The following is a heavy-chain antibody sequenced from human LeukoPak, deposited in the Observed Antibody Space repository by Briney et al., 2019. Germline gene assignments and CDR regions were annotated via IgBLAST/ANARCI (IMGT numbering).Heavy chain of an antibody. J-gene: IGHJ4*02. CDR1: GVSISTTTYY. CDR3: ARHGTHGDHDY. CDR2: IYYSGSS. V-gene: IGHV4-39*01. D-gene: IGHD2-21*02. Sequence: SETLSLTCTVSGVSISTTTYYWGWIRQPPGKGLEWIGSIYYSGSSYYNASLKSRVTIPVDTSKNQFSLKLNSVTAADTAVYHCARHGTHGDHDYWGQGTLVTVSS.